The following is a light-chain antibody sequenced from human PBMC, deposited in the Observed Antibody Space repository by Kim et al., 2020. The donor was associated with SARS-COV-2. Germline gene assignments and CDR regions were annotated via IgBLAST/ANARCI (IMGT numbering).Light chain of an antibody. Sequence: APGGDRVTITCRASQGISKYFVWFQQNPGKAPKSLIYATSSLQSEVPSKFSGSGSGKDFTLTMSSLQPEDFATYYCQQYNSYPIAFGQGTRLEIK. CDR3: QQYNSYPIA. CDR1: QGISKY. CDR2: ATS. J-gene: IGKJ5*01. V-gene: IGKV1-16*02.